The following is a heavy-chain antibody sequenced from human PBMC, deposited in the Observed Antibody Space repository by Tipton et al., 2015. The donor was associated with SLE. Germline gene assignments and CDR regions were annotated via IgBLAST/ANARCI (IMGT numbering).Heavy chain of an antibody. CDR2: ISYDGSNK. D-gene: IGHD6-13*01. CDR1: GFTFSSYA. CDR3: ARGSEPPAAYYFDY. Sequence: QVQLVQSGGGVVQPGRSLRLSCAASGFTFSSYAMHWVRQAPGKGLEWVAVISYDGSNKYYADSVKGRFTISRDNSKNTLYLQMNSLRAEDTAVYYCARGSEPPAAYYFDYWGQGTLVTVSS. J-gene: IGHJ4*02. V-gene: IGHV3-30*04.